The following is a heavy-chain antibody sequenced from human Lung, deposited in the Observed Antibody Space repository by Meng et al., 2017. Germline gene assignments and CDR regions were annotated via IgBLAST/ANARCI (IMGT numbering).Heavy chain of an antibody. D-gene: IGHD4-11*01. CDR2: INHSGST. V-gene: IGHV4-34*01. J-gene: IGHJ4*02. Sequence: QVQRQQWGGGRLRPSETLSLTCVVSGGAFSDYYWSWIRQPRGKGLEWIGKINHSGSTNYNPSLESRATLSVDTSQSNISLKLGSVTAADSAVYYCARGPTTMAHDFDYWGQGTLVTVSS. CDR1: GGAFSDYY. CDR3: ARGPTTMAHDFDY.